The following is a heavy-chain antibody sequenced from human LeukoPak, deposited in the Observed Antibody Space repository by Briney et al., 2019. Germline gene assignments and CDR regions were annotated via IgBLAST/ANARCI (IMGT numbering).Heavy chain of an antibody. J-gene: IGHJ5*01. CDR3: ARGYSTFDF. V-gene: IGHV4-61*02. Sequence: SETLSLTCTVSGGSISSGSYYWSWIRQPAGKGLEWIGRIYTSGSTNYNPSLKSRVTISVDTSKNQFSLKLSSVTAADTAVYYCARGYSTFDFWGQGTLLTVSS. CDR1: GGSISSGSYY. D-gene: IGHD5-12*01. CDR2: IYTSGST.